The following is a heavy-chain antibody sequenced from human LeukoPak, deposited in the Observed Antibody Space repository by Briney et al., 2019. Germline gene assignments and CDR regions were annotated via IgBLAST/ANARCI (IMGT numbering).Heavy chain of an antibody. CDR1: GFTFSSYG. J-gene: IGHJ4*02. Sequence: GRSLRLSCAASGFTFSSYGMHWVRQAPGKGLEWVAVISYDGSNKYYADSVKGRFTISRDNAKNTLYLQMNSLRAEDTAVYYCARGGYHAYYLDYWGQGSLVTVSS. CDR3: ARGGYHAYYLDY. V-gene: IGHV3-30*03. CDR2: ISYDGSNK. D-gene: IGHD5-18*01.